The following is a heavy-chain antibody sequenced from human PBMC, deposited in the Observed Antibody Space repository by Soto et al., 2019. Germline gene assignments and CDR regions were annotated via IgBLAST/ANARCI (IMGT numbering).Heavy chain of an antibody. CDR2: ISTGSGTI. Sequence: EVQLVESGGGLVQPGGSLRLSCAASGFNFNIYNMNWVRKAPGKGLEWVSYISTGSGTISYADSLKGRFTISRDNAKNSLFLQMNSLRDEDTAVYYCAIDGAWYFDLWGRGTLVTVSS. V-gene: IGHV3-48*02. CDR3: AIDGAWYFDL. CDR1: GFNFNIYN. J-gene: IGHJ2*01. D-gene: IGHD1-26*01.